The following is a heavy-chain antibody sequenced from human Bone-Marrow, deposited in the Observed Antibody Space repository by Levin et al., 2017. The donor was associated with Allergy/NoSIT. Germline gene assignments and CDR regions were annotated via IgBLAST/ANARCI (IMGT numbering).Heavy chain of an antibody. D-gene: IGHD2-15*01. Sequence: ESLKISCTVSGVPISSSSYYWGWIRQPPGKGLEWIGSILYNGRTYYNAALESRVTISVDTSKNRISLSLTSVTAADTAVYYCARPVVVGTAIDNWGQGTLVTVSS. J-gene: IGHJ4*02. CDR2: ILYNGRT. CDR3: ARPVVVGTAIDN. CDR1: GVPISSSSYY. V-gene: IGHV4-39*02.